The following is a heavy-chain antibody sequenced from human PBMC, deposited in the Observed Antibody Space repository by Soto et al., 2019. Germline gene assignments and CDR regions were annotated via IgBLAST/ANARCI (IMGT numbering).Heavy chain of an antibody. J-gene: IGHJ6*02. CDR1: GYTFTSYY. Sequence: GASVKISCKASGYTFTSYYMHWVRQAPGQGLEWMGIINPSGGSTSYAQKFQGRVTMTRDTSTSTVYMELSSLRSEDTAVYYCARVGTGTIDYYYYYGMDVWRQGTTVTVSS. CDR2: INPSGGST. V-gene: IGHV1-46*01. CDR3: ARVGTGTIDYYYYYGMDV. D-gene: IGHD1-7*01.